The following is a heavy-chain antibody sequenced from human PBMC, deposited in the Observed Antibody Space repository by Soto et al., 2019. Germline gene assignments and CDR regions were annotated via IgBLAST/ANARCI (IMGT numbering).Heavy chain of an antibody. V-gene: IGHV1-46*02. D-gene: IGHD6-19*01. Sequence: GASVKVSCKASGYTFNRYYLYWVRQAPGQGLELMGVINPSGGSTTYAQRFQGRVTMTSDTSTSTLYLELSSLRSDDTAIYYCARGYPSSSRLGWLDPWGQGTLVTVSS. CDR2: INPSGGST. CDR3: ARGYPSSSRLGWLDP. J-gene: IGHJ5*02. CDR1: GYTFNRYY.